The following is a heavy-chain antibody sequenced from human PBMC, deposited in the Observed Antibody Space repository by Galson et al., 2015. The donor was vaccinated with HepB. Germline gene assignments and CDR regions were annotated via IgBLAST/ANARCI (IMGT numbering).Heavy chain of an antibody. CDR1: GFTFNSYS. CDR2: IKQDGSDK. J-gene: IGHJ2*01. Sequence: SLRLSCAASGFTFNSYSMAWVRQPPGKGLEWVASIKQDGSDKYYVDSVRGRFVILRENTKNSLYLQLNNLRADDTAVYYCARAAPGSWFFDLWGRGTPVTVSS. CDR3: ARAAPGSWFFDL. V-gene: IGHV3-7*03. D-gene: IGHD3-10*01.